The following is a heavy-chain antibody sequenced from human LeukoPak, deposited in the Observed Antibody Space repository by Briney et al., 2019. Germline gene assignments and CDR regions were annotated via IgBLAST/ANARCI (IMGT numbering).Heavy chain of an antibody. Sequence: SVKVSCKASGGTFSSYAISWVRQAPGQGLEWMGGIIPIFGTANYAQKFQGRVTITADESTSTAYMELSSLRSEDTAVYYCAREISTVTTADYGMDVWGQGTTVTVSS. D-gene: IGHD4-17*01. J-gene: IGHJ6*02. V-gene: IGHV1-69*13. CDR2: IIPIFGTA. CDR3: AREISTVTTADYGMDV. CDR1: GGTFSSYA.